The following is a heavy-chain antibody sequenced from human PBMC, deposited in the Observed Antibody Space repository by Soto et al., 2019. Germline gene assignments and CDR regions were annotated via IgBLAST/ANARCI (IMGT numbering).Heavy chain of an antibody. CDR3: AKGFPLWFDP. D-gene: IGHD3-3*01. CDR1: GYTFTSYA. V-gene: IGHV1-3*05. Sequence: QVQLVQSGAEKKKPGASVKVSCKASGYTFTSYAIDWVRQAPGQRLEWMGWINAGNGNTKYSQKVQGRVTITRDTTASTAYMALSSVISEDTAVYYWAKGFPLWFDPWGQGTPVTVSS. CDR2: INAGNGNT. J-gene: IGHJ5*02.